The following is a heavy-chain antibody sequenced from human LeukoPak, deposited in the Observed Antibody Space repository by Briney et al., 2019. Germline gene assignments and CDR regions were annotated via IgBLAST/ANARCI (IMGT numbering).Heavy chain of an antibody. D-gene: IGHD7-27*01. CDR2: ITTSDGNT. J-gene: IGHJ4*02. CDR3: AKDGGLWVSAHWGDS. Sequence: GGSLRLSCAASGFTFSSYTMSWVRQAPGKGLEWVSTITTSDGNTYYTDSVKGRFTVSRDNSKNTLFLQMNSLRAEDTAVYYCAKDGGLWVSAHWGDSWGRGTLVTVSS. V-gene: IGHV3-23*01. CDR1: GFTFSSYT.